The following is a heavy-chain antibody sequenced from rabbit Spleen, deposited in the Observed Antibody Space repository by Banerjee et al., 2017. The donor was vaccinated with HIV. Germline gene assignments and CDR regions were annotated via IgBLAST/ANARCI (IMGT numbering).Heavy chain of an antibody. CDR3: ARDLVAVIGWNFSL. J-gene: IGHJ4*01. CDR2: IYSGSSGPT. Sequence: QEKLVESGGGLVQPEGSLTLTCTASGFSFSSGYWMCWVRQAPGKGLEWIACIYSGSSGPTYYASWAKGRFTISKASSTTVTLQMTSLTAADTATYFCARDLVAVIGWNFSLWGPGTLVTVS. CDR1: GFSFSSGYW. V-gene: IGHV1S45*01. D-gene: IGHD1-1*01.